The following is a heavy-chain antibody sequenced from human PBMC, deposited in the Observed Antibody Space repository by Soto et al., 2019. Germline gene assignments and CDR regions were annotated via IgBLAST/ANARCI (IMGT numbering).Heavy chain of an antibody. CDR1: GFTFSSYA. CDR2: ISYDGSNK. D-gene: IGHD2-2*01. Sequence: PGGSLRLSCAASGFTFSSYAMHWVRQAPGKGLEWVAVISYDGSNKYYADSVKGRFTISRDNSKNTLYLQMNSLRAEDTAVYYCANPYCSSTSCYHYYYSMDVWGQGTPVTVSS. J-gene: IGHJ6*02. CDR3: ANPYCSSTSCYHYYYSMDV. V-gene: IGHV3-30-3*01.